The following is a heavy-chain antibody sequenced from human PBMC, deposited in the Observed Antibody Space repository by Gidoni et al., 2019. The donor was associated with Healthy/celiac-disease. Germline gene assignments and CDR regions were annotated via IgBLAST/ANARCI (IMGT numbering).Heavy chain of an antibody. CDR3: AGPRMTTVTTPGY. V-gene: IGHV3-23*01. CDR1: GFTFSSYA. J-gene: IGHJ4*02. D-gene: IGHD4-4*01. CDR2: ISGSGGST. Sequence: EVQLLESGGGLVQPGGSLRLYCAASGFTFSSYAMSWVRQAPGKGLEWVSAISGSGGSTYYADSVKGRFTISRDNSKNTLYLQMNSLRAEDTAVYYCAGPRMTTVTTPGYWGQGTLVTVSS.